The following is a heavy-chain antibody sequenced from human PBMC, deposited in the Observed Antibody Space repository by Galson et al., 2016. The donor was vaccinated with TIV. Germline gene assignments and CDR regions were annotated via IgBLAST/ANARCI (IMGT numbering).Heavy chain of an antibody. CDR1: GYTFTSYD. CDR2: MNPNSGNT. V-gene: IGHV1-8*02. D-gene: IGHD4-17*01. CDR3: ARSGDYGDY. J-gene: IGHJ4*02. Sequence: SCKASGYTFTSYDINWVRQATGQGLEWMGWMNPNSGNTGYAQKFRGRVTMARNTSVRTAYMERSSLRSEDTAVYYCARSGDYGDYWGQGTLVTVSS.